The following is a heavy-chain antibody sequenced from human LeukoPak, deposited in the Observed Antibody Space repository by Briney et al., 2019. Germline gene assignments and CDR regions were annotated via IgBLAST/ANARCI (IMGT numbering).Heavy chain of an antibody. J-gene: IGHJ3*02. CDR2: ISSSSSSYT. Sequence: GGSLRLSCAASGFTFSSYSMNWVRQAPGKGLEWVSSISSSSSSYTYYADSVKGRFTISRDNAKNSLYLQMNSLRAEDTAVYYCAREVTMVRGVGAFDIWGQGTMVTVSS. CDR1: GFTFSSYS. V-gene: IGHV3-21*01. CDR3: AREVTMVRGVGAFDI. D-gene: IGHD3-10*01.